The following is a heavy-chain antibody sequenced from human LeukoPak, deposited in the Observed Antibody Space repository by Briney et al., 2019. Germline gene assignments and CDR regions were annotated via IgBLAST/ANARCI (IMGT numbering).Heavy chain of an antibody. D-gene: IGHD5-12*01. CDR2: ISSSGSTI. CDR1: GFTFSSYE. CDR3: ARAAGYSGYETTDY. Sequence: GGSLRLSCAASGFTFSSYEMNWVRQAPGKGLEWVSYISSSGSTIYYADSVKGRFTISRDNAKNSLYLQMNSLRAEDTAVYYCARAAGYSGYETTDYWAREPWSPSPQ. J-gene: IGHJ4*02. V-gene: IGHV3-48*03.